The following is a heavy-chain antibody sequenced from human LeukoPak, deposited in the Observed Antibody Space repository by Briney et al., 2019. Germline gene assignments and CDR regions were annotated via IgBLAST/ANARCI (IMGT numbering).Heavy chain of an antibody. V-gene: IGHV3-23*01. J-gene: IGHJ4*02. CDR3: AKGGWGTVLDY. CDR2: ISGSGDST. Sequence: GGSLRLSCAASGFTFSNYAMPWVRQAPGKGLEWVSTISGSGDSTYYSDSVKGRFTISRDNSENTLYLQLNSLRAEDTAVYYCAKGGWGTVLDYWGQGTLVTVSS. D-gene: IGHD3-16*01. CDR1: GFTFSNYA.